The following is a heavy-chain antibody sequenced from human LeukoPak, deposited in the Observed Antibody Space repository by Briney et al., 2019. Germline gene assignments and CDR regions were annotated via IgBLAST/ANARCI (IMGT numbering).Heavy chain of an antibody. Sequence: SETLPLTCTVSGGSISSYYWSWIRQPPGKGLEWIGYIYYSGSTNYNPSLKNRVTISVDTSKNQFSLKLSSVTAADTAVYYCARQGNGDYVHDYWGQGTLVTVSS. J-gene: IGHJ4*02. CDR2: IYYSGST. CDR1: GGSISSYY. CDR3: ARQGNGDYVHDY. V-gene: IGHV4-59*08. D-gene: IGHD4-17*01.